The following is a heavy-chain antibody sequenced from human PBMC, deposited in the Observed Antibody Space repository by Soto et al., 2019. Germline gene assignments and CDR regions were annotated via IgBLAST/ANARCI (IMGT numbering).Heavy chain of an antibody. CDR1: VCSFNSYV. Sequence: TSETLSITCTVSVCSFNSYVLSWVRQPPGKGLEWIGYIHYSGSTNYNPSLKRRITMSVDTSKSQFSLRLSSVTAADTAVYYCARVNQLAPKRNAFDIWGQGTLVTVSS. D-gene: IGHD1-1*01. CDR2: IHYSGST. J-gene: IGHJ3*02. CDR3: ARVNQLAPKRNAFDI. V-gene: IGHV4-59*01.